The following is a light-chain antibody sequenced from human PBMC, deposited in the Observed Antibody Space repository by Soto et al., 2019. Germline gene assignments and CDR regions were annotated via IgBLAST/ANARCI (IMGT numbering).Light chain of an antibody. V-gene: IGLV1-40*01. Sequence: SVLTQPPSVSAAPGQRVTISCSGSNSNIGAGYDVHWYQQLPGTAPKLLIFGNTKRPSGVPDRFSGSKSGSSASLAITGLQAEDEADYYCQSTSLSDFHVFGTGTKVTVL. J-gene: IGLJ1*01. CDR3: QSTSLSDFHV. CDR1: NSNIGAGYD. CDR2: GNT.